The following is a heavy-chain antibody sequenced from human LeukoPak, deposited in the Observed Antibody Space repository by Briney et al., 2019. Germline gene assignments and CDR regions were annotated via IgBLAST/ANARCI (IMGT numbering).Heavy chain of an antibody. D-gene: IGHD2-2*01. V-gene: IGHV1-69*04. CDR2: IIPMFGIT. CDR3: ARVVQRDAHYYYHAMDV. Sequence: SVKVSCKTSGGTFSNYGFSWVRQAPGQGPEWMGRIIPMFGITNCAQKFQGRVTITADKSTSTAYMEVSSLRSEDTAVYYCARVVQRDAHYYYHAMDVWGQGTTVTVSS. CDR1: GGTFSNYG. J-gene: IGHJ6*02.